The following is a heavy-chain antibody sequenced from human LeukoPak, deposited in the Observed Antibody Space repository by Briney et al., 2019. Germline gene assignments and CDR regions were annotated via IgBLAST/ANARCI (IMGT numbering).Heavy chain of an antibody. CDR3: AELGITMIGGV. CDR1: GFTFSSYE. J-gene: IGHJ6*04. V-gene: IGHV3-48*03. D-gene: IGHD3-10*02. CDR2: ISSSGSTI. Sequence: GGSLRLSCAASGFTFSSYEMNWVRQAPGKGLEWVSYISSSGSTIYYADSVKGRFTISRGNAKNSLYLQMNSLRAEDTAVYYCAELGITMIGGVWGKGATVTISS.